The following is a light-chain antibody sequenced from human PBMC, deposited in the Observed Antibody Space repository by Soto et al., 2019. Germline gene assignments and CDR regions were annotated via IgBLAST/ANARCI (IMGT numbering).Light chain of an antibody. Sequence: DIQMTQSPSSLSASLGDRVTITCRASQSISSYLNWYQQKPGKAPNLLIYDASTLHSGVPSRFSGGGSGTDFTLTISSLQPEDFATYYCQQVNVYPSTFGGGTKVDIK. J-gene: IGKJ4*01. CDR2: DAS. V-gene: IGKV1-39*01. CDR1: QSISSY. CDR3: QQVNVYPST.